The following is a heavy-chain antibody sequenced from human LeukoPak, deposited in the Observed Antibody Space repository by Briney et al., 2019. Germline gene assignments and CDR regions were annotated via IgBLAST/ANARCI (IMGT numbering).Heavy chain of an antibody. CDR2: ITSSSRYI. J-gene: IGHJ6*03. CDR1: GLTFSNAW. CDR3: ARDPYSGSYGDYYYYYMDV. Sequence: GGSLRLSCAASGLTFSNAWMSWVRQAPGKGLEWVSFITSSSRYIYYADSVRGRFTISRDNAKSSLYLQMNSLRAEDTAVYYCARDPYSGSYGDYYYYYMDVWGKGTTVTISS. V-gene: IGHV3-21*01. D-gene: IGHD1-26*01.